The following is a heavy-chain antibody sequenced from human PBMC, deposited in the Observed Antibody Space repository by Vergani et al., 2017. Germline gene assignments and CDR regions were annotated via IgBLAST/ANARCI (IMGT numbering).Heavy chain of an antibody. J-gene: IGHJ4*02. CDR3: ARTDIVATIPDY. Sequence: QVQLQESGPGLVKPSETLSLTCTVSGGSISSYYWSWIRQPPGKGLEWIGEINHSGSTNYNPSIKSRVTISVDTSKNQFSRKLSSVTAADTAVYYCARTDIVATIPDYWGQGTLVTVSS. CDR2: INHSGST. CDR1: GGSISSYY. D-gene: IGHD5-12*01. V-gene: IGHV4-59*08.